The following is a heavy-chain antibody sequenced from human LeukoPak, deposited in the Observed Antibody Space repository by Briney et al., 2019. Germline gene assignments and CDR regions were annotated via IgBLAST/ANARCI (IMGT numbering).Heavy chain of an antibody. D-gene: IGHD2-8*01. CDR2: MNPNTGST. V-gene: IGHV1-8*02. J-gene: IGHJ4*02. CDR3: ARYAYCTNGVCPIEFDY. CDR1: GYIFINFH. Sequence: ASVKVSCEASGYIFINFHINWVRQATGQGLEWMGWMNPNTGSTVHAQNFQGRVTMTTDTSTSTAYMELRSLRSDDTAVYYCARYAYCTNGVCPIEFDYWGQGTLVTVSS.